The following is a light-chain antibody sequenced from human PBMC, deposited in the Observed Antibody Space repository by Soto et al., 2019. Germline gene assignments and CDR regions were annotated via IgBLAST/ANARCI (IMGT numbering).Light chain of an antibody. CDR2: DAP. CDR3: QHYNSYSEA. J-gene: IGKJ1*01. Sequence: DIQMTQSPSTLSGSVGDRVTITCRASQTISSWLAWYQQKPGKAPKXLIYDAPSLESGVPSRFSGSGSGTEFTLTISSLQPDDFATYYCQHYNSYSEAFGQGTKVDIK. V-gene: IGKV1-5*01. CDR1: QTISSW.